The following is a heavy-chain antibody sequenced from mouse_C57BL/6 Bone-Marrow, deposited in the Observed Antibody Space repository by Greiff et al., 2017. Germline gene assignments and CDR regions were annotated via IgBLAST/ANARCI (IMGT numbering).Heavy chain of an antibody. J-gene: IGHJ2*01. Sequence: EVQLQQSGPELVKPGASVKIPCKASGYTFTDYNMDWVKQSHGKSLEWIGDINPNNGGTIYNQKFKGKATLTVDKSSSTAYMELRSLTSEDTAVYYCASLYSNYYFDYWGQGTTLTVSS. CDR3: ASLYSNYYFDY. CDR2: INPNNGGT. CDR1: GYTFTDYN. D-gene: IGHD2-5*01. V-gene: IGHV1-18*01.